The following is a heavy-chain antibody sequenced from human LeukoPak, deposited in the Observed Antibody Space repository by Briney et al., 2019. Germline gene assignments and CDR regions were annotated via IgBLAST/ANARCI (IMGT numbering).Heavy chain of an antibody. CDR1: GGTFRSYA. Sequence: SVKVSCKASGGTFRSYAISWVRQAPGQGLEWMGGIIPIFGTANYAQKFQGRVTITADESTSTAYMELSSLRSEDTAVYYCARDIVRGVIRGDWFDPWGQGTLVTVSS. J-gene: IGHJ5*02. CDR3: ARDIVRGVIRGDWFDP. V-gene: IGHV1-69*01. CDR2: IIPIFGTA. D-gene: IGHD3-10*01.